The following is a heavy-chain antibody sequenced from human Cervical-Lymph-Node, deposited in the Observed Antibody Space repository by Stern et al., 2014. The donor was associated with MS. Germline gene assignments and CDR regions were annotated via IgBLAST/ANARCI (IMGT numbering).Heavy chain of an antibody. D-gene: IGHD2-2*01. CDR3: ARDQGFQLMNS. Sequence: QLQLQESGPGLVRPSGTLSLTCAVSGDSISNDNWWSWVRQPPGKGLEWIGEVYHTGSANYDRSLKSRVTISVDKSKNQFSLRLTSMTAADTAVYYCARDQGFQLMNSWGQGTLVIVSS. V-gene: IGHV4-4*02. CDR2: VYHTGSA. J-gene: IGHJ4*02. CDR1: GDSISNDNW.